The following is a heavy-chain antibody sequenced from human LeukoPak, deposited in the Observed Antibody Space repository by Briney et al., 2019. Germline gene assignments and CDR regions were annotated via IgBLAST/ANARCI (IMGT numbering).Heavy chain of an antibody. CDR1: GGTFSSNA. CDR2: IIPIFGTA. V-gene: IGHV1-69*13. CDR3: AGGVRGVINFDY. J-gene: IGHJ4*02. Sequence: SVKVSCKASGGTFSSNAISWVRQAPGQGLEWMGGIIPIFGTANYAQKFQGRVTITADESTSTAYMELSSLRSEDTAVYYCAGGVRGVINFDYWGQGTLVTVSS. D-gene: IGHD3-10*01.